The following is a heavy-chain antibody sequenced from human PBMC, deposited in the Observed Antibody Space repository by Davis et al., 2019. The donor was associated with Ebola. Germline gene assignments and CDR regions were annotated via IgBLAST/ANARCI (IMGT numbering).Heavy chain of an antibody. Sequence: SETLSLTCAVSGGSISSGGYSWSWIRQPPGKGLEWIGYIYHSGSTYYNPSLKSRVTISVDRSKNQFSLKLSSVTAADTAVYYCATGWDYYYGMEVWSQGTTVTVSS. V-gene: IGHV4-30-2*01. CDR1: GGSISSGGYS. CDR2: IYHSGST. D-gene: IGHD6-19*01. J-gene: IGHJ6*02. CDR3: ATGWDYYYGMEV.